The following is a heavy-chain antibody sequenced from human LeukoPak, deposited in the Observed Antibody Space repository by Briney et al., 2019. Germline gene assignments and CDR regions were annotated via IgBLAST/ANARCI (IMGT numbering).Heavy chain of an antibody. CDR3: ARYYDFWSGSPNWFDP. J-gene: IGHJ5*02. D-gene: IGHD3-3*01. CDR2: IYYSGST. CDR1: GGSISSGGYY. Sequence: SETLSLTCTVSGGSISSGGYYWSWIRQHPGKGLEWIGYIYYSGSTYYNPSLKSRVTISVDTSKNQFSLKLSSVTAADTAVYYCARYYDFWSGSPNWFDPWGQGTLVTVSS. V-gene: IGHV4-61*08.